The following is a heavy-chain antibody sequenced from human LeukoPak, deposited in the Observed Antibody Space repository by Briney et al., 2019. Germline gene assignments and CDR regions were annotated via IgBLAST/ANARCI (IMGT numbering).Heavy chain of an antibody. Sequence: SETLSLTCAVYGGSFSGYYCSWIRQPPGKGLEWIGEINHSGSTNYNPSLKSRVTISVDTSKNQFSLKLSSVTAADTAVYYCARGRGDSRGTSFDYWGQGTLVTVSS. D-gene: IGHD3-22*01. J-gene: IGHJ4*02. V-gene: IGHV4-34*01. CDR1: GGSFSGYY. CDR3: ARGRGDSRGTSFDY. CDR2: INHSGST.